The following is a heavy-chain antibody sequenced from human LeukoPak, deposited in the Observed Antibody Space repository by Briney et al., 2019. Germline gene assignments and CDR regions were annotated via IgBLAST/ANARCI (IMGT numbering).Heavy chain of an antibody. D-gene: IGHD3-16*01. V-gene: IGHV4-59*01. CDR1: VGSISSYY. CDR3: ARDGGSGLWL. Sequence: SETLSLTCTVSVGSISSYYWSWIRQPPGKGLEWIGYIYYSGSTNYNPSLKSRVTISVDTSKNQFSLKLSSVTAADTAVYYCARDGGSGLWLWGQGTMVTVSS. CDR2: IYYSGST. J-gene: IGHJ3*01.